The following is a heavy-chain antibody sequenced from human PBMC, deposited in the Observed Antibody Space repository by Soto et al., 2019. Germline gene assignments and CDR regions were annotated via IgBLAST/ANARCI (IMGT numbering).Heavy chain of an antibody. V-gene: IGHV6-1*01. CDR1: GDSVSSNSAA. CDR2: TYYRSRWYN. Sequence: QVQLQESGPGLLKPSQTLSLTCAISGDSVSSNSAAWNWIRLSPSRGLEWLARTYYRSRWYNDYAVSVRSRITVNPDTSKNQFSLQLTSVTPEDTAVYYCAGTTSHQWYYMDVWGKGNKVNVSS. D-gene: IGHD1-7*01. J-gene: IGHJ6*03. CDR3: AGTTSHQWYYMDV.